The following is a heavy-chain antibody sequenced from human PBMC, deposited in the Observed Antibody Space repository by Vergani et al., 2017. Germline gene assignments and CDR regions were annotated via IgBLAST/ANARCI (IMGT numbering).Heavy chain of an antibody. CDR1: GFTFSDYY. D-gene: IGHD2-15*01. J-gene: IGHJ4*02. CDR2: ISSSGSTI. Sequence: VQLVESGGGLVKPGGSLRLSCAASGFTFSDYYMSWIRQAPGKGLEWVSYISSSGSTIYYADSVKGRFTISRDNSKNTLYLQMNSLRAEDTAVYYCARDSGSLGYCSGGSCATGFDYWGQGTLVTVSS. CDR3: ARDSGSLGYCSGGSCATGFDY. V-gene: IGHV3-11*04.